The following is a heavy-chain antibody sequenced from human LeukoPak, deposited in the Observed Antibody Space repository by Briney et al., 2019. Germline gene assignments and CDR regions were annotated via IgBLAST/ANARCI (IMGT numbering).Heavy chain of an antibody. CDR3: AAMTTVTTFDYFDY. D-gene: IGHD4-17*01. CDR2: IVVGSGNT. CDR1: GFTFTSSA. V-gene: IGHV1-58*02. Sequence: GASVKVSCKASGFTFTSSAMQWVRQARGQRLEWIGWIVVGSGNTNYAQKFQERVTITRDMSTSTAYMELSSLRSEDTAVYYCAAMTTVTTFDYFDYWGQGTLVTVSS. J-gene: IGHJ4*02.